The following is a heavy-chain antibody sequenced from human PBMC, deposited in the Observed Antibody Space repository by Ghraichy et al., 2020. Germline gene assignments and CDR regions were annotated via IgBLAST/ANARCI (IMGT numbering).Heavy chain of an antibody. V-gene: IGHV4-34*01. D-gene: IGHD3-10*01. CDR1: GGSFSGYY. CDR3: ARARLWFGEFPSHYYYGMDV. J-gene: IGHJ6*02. Sequence: SETLSLTCAVYGGSFSGYYWSWIRQPPGKGLEWIGEINHSGSTNYNPSLKSRVTISVDTSKNQFSLKLSSVTSADTAVYYCARARLWFGEFPSHYYYGMDVWGQGTTVTVSS. CDR2: INHSGST.